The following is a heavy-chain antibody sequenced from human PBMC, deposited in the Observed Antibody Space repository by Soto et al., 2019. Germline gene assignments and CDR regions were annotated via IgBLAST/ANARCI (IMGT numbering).Heavy chain of an antibody. CDR2: MFYSGSS. Sequence: PSETLSLTCTVSGGSISSGSYYWSWIRQHPGKGLEWIGYMFYSGSSYYNPSLMSRVTISVDTSKNQFSLTLSSVTAADTAVYYCARGVRGWFDPWGQGTLVTVSS. J-gene: IGHJ5*02. V-gene: IGHV4-31*03. CDR1: GGSISSGSYY. CDR3: ARGVRGWFDP. D-gene: IGHD3-16*01.